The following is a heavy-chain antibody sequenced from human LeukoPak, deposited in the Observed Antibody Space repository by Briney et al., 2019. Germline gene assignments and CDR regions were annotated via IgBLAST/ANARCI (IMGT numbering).Heavy chain of an antibody. V-gene: IGHV3-21*01. CDR3: ARRDSYSSSWYKVDAFDI. CDR2: ISSSSSYI. Sequence: GGSLRLSCAASGFTFSSYSMNWVRQAPGKGLEWVSSISSSSSYIYYADSVKGRFTISRDNAKNSLYLQMNSLRAEDTAVYYCARRDSYSSSWYKVDAFDIWGQGTMVTVSS. J-gene: IGHJ3*02. D-gene: IGHD6-13*01. CDR1: GFTFSSYS.